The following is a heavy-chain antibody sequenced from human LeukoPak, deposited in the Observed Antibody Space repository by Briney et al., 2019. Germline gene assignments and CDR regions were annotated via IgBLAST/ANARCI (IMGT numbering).Heavy chain of an antibody. Sequence: GESLKISCKGSGYSFTSYWISWVRQMPGKGLEWMGRIDPSDSYTNYSPSFQGHVTISADKSISTAYLQWSSLKASDTAMYYCARGDCGSTSCYGPSGWFDPWGQGTLVTVSS. J-gene: IGHJ5*02. CDR2: IDPSDSYT. CDR1: GYSFTSYW. D-gene: IGHD2-2*01. V-gene: IGHV5-10-1*01. CDR3: ARGDCGSTSCYGPSGWFDP.